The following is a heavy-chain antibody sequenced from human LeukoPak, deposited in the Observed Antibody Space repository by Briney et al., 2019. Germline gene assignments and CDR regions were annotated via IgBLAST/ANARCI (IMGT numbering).Heavy chain of an antibody. Sequence: GASVKVSCKASGYTFTSYGISWVRQAPGQGLEWMGWISAYNGNTNYAQKLQGRVTMTTDTSTSTAYMELSSLRSEDTAVYYCATGDLYYGMDVWGQGTTVTVSS. V-gene: IGHV1-18*01. CDR2: ISAYNGNT. D-gene: IGHD7-27*01. CDR1: GYTFTSYG. J-gene: IGHJ6*02. CDR3: ATGDLYYGMDV.